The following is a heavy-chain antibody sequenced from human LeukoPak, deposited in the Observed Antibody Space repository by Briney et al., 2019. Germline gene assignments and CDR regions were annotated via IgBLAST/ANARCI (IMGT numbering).Heavy chain of an antibody. CDR2: IYYSGST. J-gene: IGHJ4*02. CDR3: ARKDFWSGYHDY. Sequence: PSETLSLTCTVSGGSISSSSYYWGWIRQPPGKGLEWIGSIYYSGSTYYNPSLKSRVTISVDTSKNQFSLKLSSVTAADTAVYYCARKDFWSGYHDYWGQGTLVTVSS. V-gene: IGHV4-39*07. D-gene: IGHD3-3*01. CDR1: GGSISSSSYY.